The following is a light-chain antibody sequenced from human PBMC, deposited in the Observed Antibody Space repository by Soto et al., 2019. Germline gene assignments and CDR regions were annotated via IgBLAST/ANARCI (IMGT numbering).Light chain of an antibody. Sequence: DIQMTQSPSSLSASLGDRVTITCRASQGIGVYLAWFQQKPGKVPKLLIYAASALQSGVPSRFSGSGSGTDVTLTISSLQPEDFTTYYCQKYNSAPLTFCGGTKVEIK. CDR2: AAS. CDR3: QKYNSAPLT. J-gene: IGKJ4*01. CDR1: QGIGVY. V-gene: IGKV1-27*01.